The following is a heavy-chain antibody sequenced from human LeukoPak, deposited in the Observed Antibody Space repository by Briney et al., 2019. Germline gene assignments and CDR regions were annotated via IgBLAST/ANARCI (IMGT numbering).Heavy chain of an antibody. CDR3: AKVPGYSSWILDY. CDR1: GFIFGSYA. CDR2: ISNDGDTT. Sequence: GGSLRLSCSASGFIFGSYAMHWVRQTPGRGLEYVSAISNDGDTTYYADSVKGRSTISRDNSKNTLSLQMSSLRGEDTAVYYCAKVPGYSSWILDYWGQGTLVTVSS. J-gene: IGHJ4*02. D-gene: IGHD6-6*01. V-gene: IGHV3-64D*06.